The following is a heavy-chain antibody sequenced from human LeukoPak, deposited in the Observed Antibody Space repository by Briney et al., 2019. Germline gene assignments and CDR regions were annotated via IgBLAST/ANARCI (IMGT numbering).Heavy chain of an antibody. CDR2: IIPILGIA. Sequence: SVTVSCKASGGTFSSYAISWVRQAPGQGLEWMGRIIPILGIANYAQKFQGRVTITADKSTSTAYMELSSLRSEDTAVYYCAREKIAAAGILVYWGQGTLVTVSS. CDR3: AREKIAAAGILVY. D-gene: IGHD6-13*01. J-gene: IGHJ4*02. CDR1: GGTFSSYA. V-gene: IGHV1-69*04.